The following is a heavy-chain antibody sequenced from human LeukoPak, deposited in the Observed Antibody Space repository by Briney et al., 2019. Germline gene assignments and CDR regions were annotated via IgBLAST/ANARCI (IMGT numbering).Heavy chain of an antibody. V-gene: IGHV3-74*01. CDR1: GFTFSNYW. D-gene: IGHD3-22*01. Sequence: GSLRLSCAASGFTFSNYWMHWVRQGPGKGLVWDSRINSDGSSTNYADSVRGRFTISRDNAKNTLYLQMNSLRAEDTAVYYCARVVDSSGYHPDGFDIWGQGTMVTVSS. J-gene: IGHJ3*02. CDR2: INSDGSST. CDR3: ARVVDSSGYHPDGFDI.